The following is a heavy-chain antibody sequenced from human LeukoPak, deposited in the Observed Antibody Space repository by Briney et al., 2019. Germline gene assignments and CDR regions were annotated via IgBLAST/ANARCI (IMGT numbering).Heavy chain of an antibody. Sequence: SETLSLTCAVYGGSFSGYYWSWIRQPPGKGLEWIGEINHSGSTNYNPSLKSRVTISVDTSKNQFSLKLTSVTAADTAVYYCARVPGPWGQGTLVTVSS. J-gene: IGHJ4*02. CDR2: INHSGST. CDR1: GGSFSGYY. CDR3: ARVPGP. V-gene: IGHV4-34*01. D-gene: IGHD3-10*01.